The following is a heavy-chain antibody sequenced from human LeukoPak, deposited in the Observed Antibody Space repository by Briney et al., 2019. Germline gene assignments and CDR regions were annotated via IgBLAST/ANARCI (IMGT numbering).Heavy chain of an antibody. CDR1: GSTFDNYA. V-gene: IGHV3-23*01. Sequence: GGSLRLSCEASGSTFDNYAMCWVRQAPGKGLEWVSTIGISAGSTYYADAVKGRFTISRDNSKNTLYLQMNSLRAEDTAVYYCAKAPPDSYYYYYGMDVWGQGTTVTVSS. J-gene: IGHJ6*02. CDR2: IGISAGST. CDR3: AKAPPDSYYYYYGMDV. D-gene: IGHD5-18*01.